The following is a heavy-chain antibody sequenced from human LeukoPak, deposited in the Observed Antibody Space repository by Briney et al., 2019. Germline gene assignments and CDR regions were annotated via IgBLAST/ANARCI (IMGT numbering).Heavy chain of an antibody. J-gene: IGHJ4*02. CDR3: AREGYSSTS. CDR1: GGSISSGSYY. CDR2: IYTSGST. D-gene: IGHD6-19*01. Sequence: SETLSLTCTVSGGSISSGSYYWSWIRQPAGKGLEWIGRIYTSGSTNYNPSLKSRVTISADTSKNQFSLKLSSVTAADTAVYYCAREGYSSTSWGQGTLVTVSS. V-gene: IGHV4-61*02.